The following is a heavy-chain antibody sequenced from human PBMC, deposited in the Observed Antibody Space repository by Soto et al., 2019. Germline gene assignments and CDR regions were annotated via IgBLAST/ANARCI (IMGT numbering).Heavy chain of an antibody. V-gene: IGHV3-23*01. CDR1: GFTFTTYA. Sequence: EVQLLESGGDLVQPGGSLRLSCAASGFTFTTYAMTWVRQGPGKGLEWVSAISGSGGSTYYADSVKGRFTISRDNSKNTLYMQMNSLRAEHTAVYYCAKDKDTTFSPRDHWGQGALVTVSS. D-gene: IGHD2-15*01. CDR2: ISGSGGST. CDR3: AKDKDTTFSPRDH. J-gene: IGHJ4*02.